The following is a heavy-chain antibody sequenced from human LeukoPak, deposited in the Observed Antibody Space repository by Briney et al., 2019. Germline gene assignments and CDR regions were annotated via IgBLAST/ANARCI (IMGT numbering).Heavy chain of an antibody. V-gene: IGHV3-74*01. Sequence: PGGSLRLSCGASGLTVSSYAMSWVRQAPGKGLVWVSRINTDGSTPNYAESVKGRFTISRDNAKNTLYLQLNSLRVEDTAVYYCARGRVGATSYFDYWGQGTLVTVSS. CDR1: GLTVSSYA. CDR3: ARGRVGATSYFDY. D-gene: IGHD1-26*01. CDR2: INTDGSTP. J-gene: IGHJ4*02.